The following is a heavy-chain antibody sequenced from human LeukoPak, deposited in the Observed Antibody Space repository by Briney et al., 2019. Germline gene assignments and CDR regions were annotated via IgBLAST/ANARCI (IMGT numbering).Heavy chain of an antibody. Sequence: SETLSLTCTVSGGSISGYYWRWIRQPPGKGLEWIGYIYYSGSTNYNPSLKSRVTISVDTSKNQFSLKLSSVTAADTAVYYCARSVLATVTPDYWGQGTLVTVSS. D-gene: IGHD4-17*01. CDR2: IYYSGST. CDR3: ARSVLATVTPDY. CDR1: GGSISGYY. J-gene: IGHJ4*02. V-gene: IGHV4-59*01.